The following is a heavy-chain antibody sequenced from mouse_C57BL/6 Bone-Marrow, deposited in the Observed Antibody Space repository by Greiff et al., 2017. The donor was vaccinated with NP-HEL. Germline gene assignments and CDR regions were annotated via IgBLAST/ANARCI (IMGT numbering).Heavy chain of an antibody. V-gene: IGHV1-69*01. CDR3: ARYDYGWFAY. CDR2: IDPSDSYT. Sequence: QVQLKQPGAELVMPGASVKLSCKASGYTFTSYWMHWVKQRPGQGLEWIGEIDPSDSYTNYNQKFKGKSTLTVDKSSSTAYMQLSSLTSEDSAVYYCARYDYGWFAYWGQGTLVTVSA. J-gene: IGHJ3*01. D-gene: IGHD2-4*01. CDR1: GYTFTSYW.